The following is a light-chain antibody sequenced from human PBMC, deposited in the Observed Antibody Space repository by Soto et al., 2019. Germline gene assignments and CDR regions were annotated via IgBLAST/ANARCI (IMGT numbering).Light chain of an antibody. Sequence: DIQMTQSPSTLSASVGDRVTITCRASQSVTSWLAWYQQKPGKAPNLLIYKASNLEYGVSSRFSGSGYGTAFTLTISSLQPDDFPTYYCQQYSGYSWTFGQGTKVQIK. CDR3: QQYSGYSWT. CDR2: KAS. J-gene: IGKJ1*01. CDR1: QSVTSW. V-gene: IGKV1-5*03.